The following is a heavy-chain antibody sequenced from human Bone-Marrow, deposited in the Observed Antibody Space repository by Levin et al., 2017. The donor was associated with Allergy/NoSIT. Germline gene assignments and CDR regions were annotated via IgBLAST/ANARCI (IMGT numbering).Heavy chain of an antibody. V-gene: IGHV1-46*01. D-gene: IGHD6-19*01. J-gene: IGHJ4*02. Sequence: AGGSLRLSCKTSGYTFTSYYIHWVRQAPGQGLEWMGVINPSDGGTSHAQKFLGRVALTSDTSTSTVYMEVSSLKSEDTALFYCARDPRYTSGWFPPFDHWGQGTLITVSS. CDR1: GYTFTSYY. CDR3: ARDPRYTSGWFPPFDH. CDR2: INPSDGGT.